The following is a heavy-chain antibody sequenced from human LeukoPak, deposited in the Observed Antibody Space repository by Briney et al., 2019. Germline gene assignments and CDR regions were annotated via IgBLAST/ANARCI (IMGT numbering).Heavy chain of an antibody. J-gene: IGHJ6*03. D-gene: IGHD2-15*01. Sequence: SETLSLTCTVSGGSISSYYWSWIRQPAGKGLEWIGRIYTSGSTNYNPSLKSRVTMSVDTSKNQFSLKLSSVTAADTAVYYCARDSSYCSGGSCYSHYYYMDVWGKGTTVTVSS. V-gene: IGHV4-4*07. CDR1: GGSISSYY. CDR2: IYTSGST. CDR3: ARDSSYCSGGSCYSHYYYMDV.